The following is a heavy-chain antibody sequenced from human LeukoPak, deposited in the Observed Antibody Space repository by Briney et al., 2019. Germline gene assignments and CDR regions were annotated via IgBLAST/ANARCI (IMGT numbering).Heavy chain of an antibody. CDR3: ASPRSTYYDY. J-gene: IGHJ4*02. V-gene: IGHV3-30*03. Sequence: GRSLRLSCAASGFTFSSYGMHWVRQAPGKGLEWVAVISYDGSNKYYADSVKGRFTISRDNSKNTLYLQMNSLRAEDTAVYYCASPRSTYYDYWGQGTLVTVSS. CDR2: ISYDGSNK. D-gene: IGHD5/OR15-5a*01. CDR1: GFTFSSYG.